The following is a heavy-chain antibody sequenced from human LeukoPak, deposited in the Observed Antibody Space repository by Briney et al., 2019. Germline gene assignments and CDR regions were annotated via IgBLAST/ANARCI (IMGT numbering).Heavy chain of an antibody. D-gene: IGHD6-19*01. CDR2: IYYSGST. V-gene: IGHV4-59*01. J-gene: IGHJ3*02. CDR3: ARDGNHRAVEDAFDI. Sequence: PSETPSLTCTVSGGSISSYYWSWIRQPPGKGLEWIGYIYYSGSTNYNPSLKSRVTISVNTSKNQFSLKLSSVTAADTAVYYCARDGNHRAVEDAFDIWGQGTMVTVSS. CDR1: GGSISSYY.